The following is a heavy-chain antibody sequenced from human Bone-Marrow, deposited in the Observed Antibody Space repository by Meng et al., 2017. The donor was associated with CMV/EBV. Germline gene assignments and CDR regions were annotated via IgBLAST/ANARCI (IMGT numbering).Heavy chain of an antibody. J-gene: IGHJ4*02. D-gene: IGHD3-16*01. CDR2: ILYDGSNE. CDR1: GFTFSSFG. CDR3: AKDVKFGDFDY. V-gene: IGHV3-30*18. Sequence: GGSLRLSCAASGFTFSSFGMHWVRQAPGKGLEWVAFILYDGSNENYADSVKGRFIIFRDNSKNTLYLQMNSLKPEDTAVFYCAKDVKFGDFDYWGQGTLVTVSS.